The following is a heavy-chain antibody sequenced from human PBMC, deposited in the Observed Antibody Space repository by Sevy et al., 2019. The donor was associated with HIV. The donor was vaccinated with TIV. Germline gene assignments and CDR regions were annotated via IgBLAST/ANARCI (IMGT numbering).Heavy chain of an antibody. J-gene: IGHJ4*02. CDR2: ISSSSSTI. V-gene: IGHV3-48*01. Sequence: GGSLRLSCAASGFTFSSYSMNWVRQAPGKGLEWVSYISSSSSTIYYGASVKGRFTISRGNAKNSLYLQLNSLRAEDTAVYYCARGRIAVAVLWGQGTLVTVSS. CDR3: ARGRIAVAVL. D-gene: IGHD6-19*01. CDR1: GFTFSSYS.